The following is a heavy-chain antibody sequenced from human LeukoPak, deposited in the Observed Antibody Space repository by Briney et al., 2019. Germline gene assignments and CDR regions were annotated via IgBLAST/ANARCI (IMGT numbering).Heavy chain of an antibody. CDR3: AKDRASATYVYFQY. CDR2: ISGSGDTT. J-gene: IGHJ1*01. CDR1: GFTFSNYA. V-gene: IGHV3-23*01. Sequence: GGSLRLSCAASGFTFSNYAMSWVRQAPGKGLEWVSVISGSGDTTYSADSVKGRFTISRDNSKNTLYYQLDSLTAEDTAVYYCAKDRASATYVYFQYWGQGTQVTVSS. D-gene: IGHD3-10*02.